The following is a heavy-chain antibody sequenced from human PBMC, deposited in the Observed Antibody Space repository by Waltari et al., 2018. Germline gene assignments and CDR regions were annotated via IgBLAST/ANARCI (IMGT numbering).Heavy chain of an antibody. Sequence: QVQLQESGPGLVKPSETLSLTCAVSGYSISSGYYWGWIRQPPGKGLAWIGCIYHSGSTYYNPSLKSRVTISVDTSKNQFSLKLSSVTAADTAVYYCARSTGEQYFDLWGRGTLVTVSS. D-gene: IGHD7-27*01. CDR1: GYSISSGYY. V-gene: IGHV4-38-2*01. CDR2: IYHSGST. J-gene: IGHJ2*01. CDR3: ARSTGEQYFDL.